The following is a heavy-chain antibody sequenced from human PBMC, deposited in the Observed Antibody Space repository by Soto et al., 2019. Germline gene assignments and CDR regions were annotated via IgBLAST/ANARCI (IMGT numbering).Heavy chain of an antibody. Sequence: QVQLVESGGGVVQPGRSLRLSCAASGFTFSSYGMHWVRQAPGKGLEWVAVVSYYGSNKYYSDSVKGRFTISRDNSKNTPYLQMNILRAEDTAVYYCEKVDYRGSYFDYWGQGTLVTVSS. D-gene: IGHD1-26*01. V-gene: IGHV3-30*18. CDR3: EKVDYRGSYFDY. CDR2: VSYYGSNK. CDR1: GFTFSSYG. J-gene: IGHJ4*02.